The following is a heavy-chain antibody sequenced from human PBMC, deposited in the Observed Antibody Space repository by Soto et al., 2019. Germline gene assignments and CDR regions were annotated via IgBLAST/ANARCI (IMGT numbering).Heavy chain of an antibody. Sequence: SETLSLTCVFSGCSISSTNWWTWVRQPPGKRLEWIGYIYYTGSTNYNPSLKSRVTISVDTSKNQFSLKLSSVTAAETAVYYCARGDGSGYQFFDYWGQGTPVTVSS. V-gene: IGHV4-4*02. J-gene: IGHJ4*02. CDR1: GCSISSTNW. CDR3: ARGDGSGYQFFDY. CDR2: IYYTGST. D-gene: IGHD3-22*01.